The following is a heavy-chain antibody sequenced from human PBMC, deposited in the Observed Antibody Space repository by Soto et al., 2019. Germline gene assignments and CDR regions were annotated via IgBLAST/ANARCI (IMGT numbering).Heavy chain of an antibody. V-gene: IGHV4-39*01. CDR2: IYYSGST. D-gene: IGHD4-4*01. CDR3: ARNFYSNYVGDYFDY. J-gene: IGHJ4*02. CDR1: GGSISSSSYY. Sequence: SETLSLTCTVSGGSISSSSYYWGWIRQPPGKGLEWIGSIYYSGSTYYNPSLKSRVTISVDTSKNQFSLKLSSVTAADTAVYYCARNFYSNYVGDYFDYWGQGTLVTVSS.